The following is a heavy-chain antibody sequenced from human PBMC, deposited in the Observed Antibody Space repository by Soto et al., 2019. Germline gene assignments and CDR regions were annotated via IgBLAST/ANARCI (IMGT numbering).Heavy chain of an antibody. Sequence: SETLSLTCTVSCGSINNYYWNWIRQPAGKGLEWIGYVYYTGSTKYNPSLMTPVTISLDTSKSQFSLRLNSVTAADTAVYYCARDLDGSIDYWGQGNLVTAPQ. CDR3: ARDLDGSIDY. V-gene: IGHV4-59*01. J-gene: IGHJ4*02. CDR2: VYYTGST. CDR1: CGSINNYY.